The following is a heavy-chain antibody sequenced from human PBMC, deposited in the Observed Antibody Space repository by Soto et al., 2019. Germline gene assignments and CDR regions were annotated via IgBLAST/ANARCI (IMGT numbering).Heavy chain of an antibody. J-gene: IGHJ5*02. CDR1: GGSISSSSYY. CDR2: IYYSGST. Sequence: PSETLSLTCTVSGGSISSSSYYWGWIRQPPGKGLEWIGSIYYSGSTYYNPSLKSRVTISVDTSKNQFSLKLSSVTAADTAVYYCARGKYQLLYNWFDPWGQGTLVTVSS. V-gene: IGHV4-39*07. D-gene: IGHD2-2*01. CDR3: ARGKYQLLYNWFDP.